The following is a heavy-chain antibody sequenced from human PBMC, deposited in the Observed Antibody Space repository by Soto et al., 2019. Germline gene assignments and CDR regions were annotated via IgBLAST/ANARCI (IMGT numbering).Heavy chain of an antibody. CDR2: IYHSGST. CDR3: ARWVEVSLDYFDS. CDR1: GGSISSGGYS. V-gene: IGHV4-30-2*01. J-gene: IGHJ4*02. Sequence: SETLSLTCAVSGGSISSGGYSWSWIRQPPGKGLEWIGYIYHSGSTYYNPSLKNRVNISVDTSKNQISLKLSSVTAADTTVNYCARWVEVSLDYFDSWGQGNPVTVSS. D-gene: IGHD2-15*01.